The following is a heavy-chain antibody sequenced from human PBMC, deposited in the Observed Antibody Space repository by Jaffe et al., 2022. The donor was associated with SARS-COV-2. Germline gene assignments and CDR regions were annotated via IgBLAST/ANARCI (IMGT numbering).Heavy chain of an antibody. CDR1: GFTVSSSA. J-gene: IGHJ3*01. CDR2: LYSGGST. Sequence: EAQLVESGGGLVQPGGSLRLSCEASGFTVSSSAMSWVRQAPGKGLEWVSVLYSGGSTYYADSVKGRFTVSRDSSKNTLYVQMNSLRAEDTAVYYCARDLIYWGQGTMVTVSS. V-gene: IGHV3-66*02. CDR3: ARDLIY. D-gene: IGHD3-16*01.